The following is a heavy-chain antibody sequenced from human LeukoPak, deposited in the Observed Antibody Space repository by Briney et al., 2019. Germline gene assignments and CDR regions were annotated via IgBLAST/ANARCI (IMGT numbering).Heavy chain of an antibody. CDR3: ARDRRGYYGSGSSSGYFDY. CDR1: GFPFSSYA. Sequence: PGGSLRLSCAASGFPFSSYAMHWVRQAPGKGLEWVAVISYDGSNKYYADSVKGRFTISRDNSKNTLYLQMNSLRAEDTAVYYCARDRRGYYGSGSSSGYFDYWGQGTLVTVSS. J-gene: IGHJ4*02. V-gene: IGHV3-30-3*01. D-gene: IGHD3-10*01. CDR2: ISYDGSNK.